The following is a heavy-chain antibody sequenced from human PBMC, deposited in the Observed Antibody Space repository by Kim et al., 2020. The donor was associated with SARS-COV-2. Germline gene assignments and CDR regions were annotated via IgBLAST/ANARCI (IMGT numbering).Heavy chain of an antibody. V-gene: IGHV4-34*01. D-gene: IGHD5-18*01. CDR1: GGSFSGYY. CDR3: AGQRGYSYGFDY. Sequence: SETLSLTCAVYGGSFSGYYWSWIRQPPGKGLEWIGEINHSGSTNYNPSLKSRVTISVDTSKNQFSLKLSSVTAADTAVYYCAGQRGYSYGFDYWGQGT. CDR2: INHSGST. J-gene: IGHJ4*02.